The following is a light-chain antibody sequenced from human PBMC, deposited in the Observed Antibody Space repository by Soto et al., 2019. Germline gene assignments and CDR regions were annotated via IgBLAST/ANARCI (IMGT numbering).Light chain of an antibody. Sequence: DIQMTQAPSSLSASVGDRVTITCRARQDISTYLAWYQQKPGKVPKLLISAAYTLQSGVPPRCSGSGSGTDFTLTISSLQPEDVATYYCQKYDNAPLTFGGGTKVEIK. V-gene: IGKV1-27*01. CDR2: AAY. J-gene: IGKJ4*01. CDR3: QKYDNAPLT. CDR1: QDISTY.